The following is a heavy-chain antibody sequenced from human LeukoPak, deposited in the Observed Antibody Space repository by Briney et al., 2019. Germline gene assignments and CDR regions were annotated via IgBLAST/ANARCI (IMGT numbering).Heavy chain of an antibody. CDR3: ARRDSSGYYGPYWYFDL. CDR2: IYYSGST. V-gene: IGHV4-59*08. CDR1: GGSISSYY. J-gene: IGHJ2*01. Sequence: PSETLSLTCTVSGGSISSYYWSWIRQPPGKGLEWIGYIYYSGSTNYNPSLKSRVTISVDTSKNQFSLKLSSVTAADTAVYYCARRDSSGYYGPYWYFDLWGRGTLVTVSS. D-gene: IGHD3-22*01.